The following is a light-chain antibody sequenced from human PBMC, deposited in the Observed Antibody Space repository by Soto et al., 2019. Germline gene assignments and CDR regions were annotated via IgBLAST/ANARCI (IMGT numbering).Light chain of an antibody. V-gene: IGKV1-5*01. Sequence: DIQMTQSPSTLSASVGDRVTLACRASQSISSWLAWYQQKPGKAPEFLIYDASRLQSGAPSRFSGSGSGTEFTLIISSLQPDDFATYYCQQYNTYWTFGQGTKVDIK. J-gene: IGKJ1*01. CDR1: QSISSW. CDR2: DAS. CDR3: QQYNTYWT.